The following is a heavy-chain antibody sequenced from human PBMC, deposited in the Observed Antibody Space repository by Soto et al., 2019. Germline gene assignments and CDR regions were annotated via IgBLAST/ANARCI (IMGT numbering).Heavy chain of an antibody. CDR1: GYTFTSYD. CDR3: GTERVGCVDV. Sequence: QVQLVQSGAEVKKPGASVKVSCKASGYTFTSYDINWVRQATGQGLDWMGWMNPNSGNTGYAQKFQGRVTMTSNSSVRTAYWELSSLRSRETAVYYSGTERVGCVDVWGQGAAVTASS. CDR2: MNPNSGNT. D-gene: IGHD2-8*01. V-gene: IGHV1-8*01. J-gene: IGHJ6*02.